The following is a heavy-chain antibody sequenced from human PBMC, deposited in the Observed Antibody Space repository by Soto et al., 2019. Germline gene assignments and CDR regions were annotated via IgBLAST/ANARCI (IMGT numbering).Heavy chain of an antibody. CDR2: IYYSGST. Sequence: QVQLQESGPGLVKPSQTLSLTCTVSGGSISSGGYYWSWIRQHPGKGLEWIGYIYYSGSTYYNPSLKSRVTISVDTSKNQFSLKLSSVTAADTAVYYCAREGAMTTSRKRPFVDYWGQGTLVTVSS. D-gene: IGHD2-2*01. CDR3: AREGAMTTSRKRPFVDY. V-gene: IGHV4-31*03. CDR1: GGSISSGGYY. J-gene: IGHJ4*02.